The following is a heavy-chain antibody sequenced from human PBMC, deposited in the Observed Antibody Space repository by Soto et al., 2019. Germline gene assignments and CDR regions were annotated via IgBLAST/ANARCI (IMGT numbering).Heavy chain of an antibody. Sequence: PGGSLRLSCAASGFTSRSFWMHWFRQAPGKGLLWVSRINGDGTSTSYADSVRGRFTISRDNAKNTLLLQMNSLRVEESAVYYCARETDWSPQLWGPGTLVTVSS. CDR3: ARETDWSPQL. CDR2: INGDGTST. CDR1: GFTSRSFW. J-gene: IGHJ1*01. D-gene: IGHD3-9*01. V-gene: IGHV3-74*01.